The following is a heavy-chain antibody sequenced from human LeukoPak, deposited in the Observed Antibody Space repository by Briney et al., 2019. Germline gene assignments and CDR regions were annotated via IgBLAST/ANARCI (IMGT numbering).Heavy chain of an antibody. CDR2: ISAYNVNT. V-gene: IGHV1-18*01. J-gene: IGHJ4*02. Sequence: ASVKVSCKASGYSFTSYGISWVRQDPGPGLEWMGWISAYNVNTNYAQKLQGRVTVTTDTSTSTAYMELRSLRSDDTAVYYCARDLGRDSSGYVLDYWGQGTLVTVSS. CDR1: GYSFTSYG. CDR3: ARDLGRDSSGYVLDY. D-gene: IGHD3-22*01.